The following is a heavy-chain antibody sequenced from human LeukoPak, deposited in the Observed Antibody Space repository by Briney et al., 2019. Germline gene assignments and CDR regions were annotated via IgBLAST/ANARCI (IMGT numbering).Heavy chain of an antibody. J-gene: IGHJ4*02. D-gene: IGHD5-18*01. CDR3: ARGGGRNTTMVWAFDY. CDR2: ISSSSSYI. Sequence: GGSLRLSCAASGFTFSDYYMSWIRQGPGKGLEWVSSISSSSSYIYYADSVKGRFTISRDNAKNSLYLQMNSLRAEDTAVYYCARGGGRNTTMVWAFDYWGQGTLVTVSS. V-gene: IGHV3-11*06. CDR1: GFTFSDYY.